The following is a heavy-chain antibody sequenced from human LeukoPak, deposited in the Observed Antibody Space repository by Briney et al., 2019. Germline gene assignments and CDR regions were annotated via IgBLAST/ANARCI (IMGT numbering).Heavy chain of an antibody. Sequence: GGSLRLSCAASGFTFSSYGMHWVRQAPGKGLEWVAVISYDGSNKYYADSVKGRFTISRDNSKNTLYLQMNSLRAEDTAVYYCAKARPLVVITTYFDYWGQGTLVTVSS. CDR2: ISYDGSNK. J-gene: IGHJ4*02. CDR1: GFTFSSYG. CDR3: AKARPLVVITTYFDY. V-gene: IGHV3-30*18. D-gene: IGHD3-22*01.